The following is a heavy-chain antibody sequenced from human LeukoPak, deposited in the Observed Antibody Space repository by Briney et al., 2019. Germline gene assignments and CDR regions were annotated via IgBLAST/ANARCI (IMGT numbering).Heavy chain of an antibody. Sequence: GGSLRLSCAASGFTFSSYGMHWVRQAPGKGLEWVAFIRYDGSNKYYADSVKGRFTISRDNSKNTLYLQMNSLRAEDTAVYYCAKAGLGLDSSSWLGGYWGQGTLVTVSS. CDR2: IRYDGSNK. V-gene: IGHV3-30*02. J-gene: IGHJ4*02. CDR1: GFTFSSYG. CDR3: AKAGLGLDSSSWLGGY. D-gene: IGHD6-13*01.